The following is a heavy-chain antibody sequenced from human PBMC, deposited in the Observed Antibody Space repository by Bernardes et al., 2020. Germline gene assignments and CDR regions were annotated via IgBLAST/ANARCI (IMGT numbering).Heavy chain of an antibody. Sequence: GGSLRLSCTVSGFIFGDYAMSWFRQAPGKGLEWVGAISSKAYGGTTEYAASVKGRFTITTNDSKSIAYLQMNSLKTEDTAVYYCTRSHPGRVPRIEYWGQGTLVTDSS. CDR3: TRSHPGRVPRIEY. V-gene: IGHV3-49*03. D-gene: IGHD3-10*01. J-gene: IGHJ4*02. CDR2: ISSKAYGGTT. CDR1: GFIFGDYA.